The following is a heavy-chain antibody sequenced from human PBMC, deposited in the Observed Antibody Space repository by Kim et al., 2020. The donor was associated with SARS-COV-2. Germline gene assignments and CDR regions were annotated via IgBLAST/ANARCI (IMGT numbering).Heavy chain of an antibody. CDR3: ARLNGATGAFDI. J-gene: IGHJ3*02. Sequence: YVDSVQGRFTISTDNAKNSLFLQMNSLRAEDTAVYYCARLNGATGAFDIWGQGTMVTVSS. V-gene: IGHV3-7*04. D-gene: IGHD1-26*01.